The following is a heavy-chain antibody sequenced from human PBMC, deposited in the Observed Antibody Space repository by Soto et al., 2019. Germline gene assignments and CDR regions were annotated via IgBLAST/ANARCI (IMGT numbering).Heavy chain of an antibody. CDR2: ISGSGGST. Sequence: EVQLLESGGGLVQPGGSLRLSCAASGFTFSSYAMSWVRQAPGKGLEWVSAISGSGGSTYYADSVKGRFTISRDNSKNTLYRQMNSLRAEDTAVYYCAKDQPGPVGDTCYFDYWGQGTLVTVSS. V-gene: IGHV3-23*01. D-gene: IGHD1-26*01. CDR1: GFTFSSYA. J-gene: IGHJ4*02. CDR3: AKDQPGPVGDTCYFDY.